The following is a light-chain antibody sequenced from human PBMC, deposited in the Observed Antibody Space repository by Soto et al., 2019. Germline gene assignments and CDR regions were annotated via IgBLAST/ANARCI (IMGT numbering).Light chain of an antibody. CDR1: NSNIGNNY. Sequence: QSVLTQPPSVSAAPGQKVTISCSGSNSNIGNNYVSWYQQFPKTAPQLLIHDNNNRPSGIPDRFSGSKSGTSATLGITGLQTGDEADYYCGTWDSRLGAVVFGGGTKLTVL. CDR3: GTWDSRLGAVV. CDR2: DNN. V-gene: IGLV1-51*01. J-gene: IGLJ2*01.